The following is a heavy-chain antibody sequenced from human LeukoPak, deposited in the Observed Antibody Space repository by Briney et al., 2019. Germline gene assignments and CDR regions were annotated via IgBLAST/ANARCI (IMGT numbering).Heavy chain of an antibody. CDR2: ISAYNGNT. CDR3: ARDRVVSGSGSYCPYNWFDP. Sequence: ASVKVSCKASGYTFTSYGISWVRQAPGQGLEWMGRISAYNGNTNYAQKLQGRVTMTTDTSTSTAYMELRSLRSDDTAVYYCARDRVVSGSGSYCPYNWFDPWGQGTLVTVSS. D-gene: IGHD3-10*01. V-gene: IGHV1-18*01. J-gene: IGHJ5*02. CDR1: GYTFTSYG.